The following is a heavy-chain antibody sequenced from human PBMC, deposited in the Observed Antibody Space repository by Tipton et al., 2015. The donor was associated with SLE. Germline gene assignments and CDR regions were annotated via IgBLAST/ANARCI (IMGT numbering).Heavy chain of an antibody. CDR3: ARGHSTDRGYPQRY. V-gene: IGHV4-39*07. Sequence: TLSLTCTVSGGSISSSSYYWGWIRQPPGKGLEWIGSIYYSGSTNYNPSLKSRVTISVDTSKNQFSLKLSSVTAADTAVYYCARGHSTDRGYPQRYWGQGILVTVSS. D-gene: IGHD3-22*01. CDR2: IYYSGST. CDR1: GGSISSSSYY. J-gene: IGHJ4*02.